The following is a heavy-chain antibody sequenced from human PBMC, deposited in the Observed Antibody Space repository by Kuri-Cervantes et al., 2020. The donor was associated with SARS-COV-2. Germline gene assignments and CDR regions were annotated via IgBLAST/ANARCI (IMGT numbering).Heavy chain of an antibody. CDR1: GFTFDDYA. V-gene: IGHV3-9*01. Sequence: SLKISCAASGFTFDDYAMHWVRQAPGKGLEWVSGISWNSGSIGYADSVKGRFTISRDNAKNSLYLQMNSLRAEDTAVYYCARENYYLGGVDYWGQGTLVTVSS. D-gene: IGHD3-10*01. J-gene: IGHJ4*02. CDR2: ISWNSGSI. CDR3: ARENYYLGGVDY.